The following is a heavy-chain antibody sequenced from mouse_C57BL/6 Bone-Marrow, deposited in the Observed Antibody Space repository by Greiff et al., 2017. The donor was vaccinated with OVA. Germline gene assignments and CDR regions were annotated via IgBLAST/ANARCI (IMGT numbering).Heavy chain of an antibody. J-gene: IGHJ2*01. V-gene: IGHV1-85*01. Sequence: QVQLKESGPELVKPGASVKLSCKASGYTFTSYDINWVKQRPGQGLEWIGWIYPRDGSTKYNEKFKGKATLTVDTYSSTAYMELHILSSEDSAVYFCARPSYYGSSSYYFDYWGQGTTLTVSS. D-gene: IGHD1-1*01. CDR3: ARPSYYGSSSYYFDY. CDR1: GYTFTSYD. CDR2: IYPRDGST.